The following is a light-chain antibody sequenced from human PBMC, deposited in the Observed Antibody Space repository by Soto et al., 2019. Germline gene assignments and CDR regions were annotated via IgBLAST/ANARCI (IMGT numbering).Light chain of an antibody. CDR2: GAS. Sequence: EIVMTQSPATLSVSPGERATLSCRASQSVSSNFAWYQQKPGQAPRLLIYGASTRATGIPARFSGSGSGTEFTLTISSLQSQDSAVYSSHQHNTTPPLTFHAGTKV. J-gene: IGKJ4*01. CDR1: QSVSSN. CDR3: HQHNTTPPLT. V-gene: IGKV3-15*01.